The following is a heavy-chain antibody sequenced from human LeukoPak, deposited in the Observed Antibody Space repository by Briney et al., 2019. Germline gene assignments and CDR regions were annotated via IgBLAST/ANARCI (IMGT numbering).Heavy chain of an antibody. Sequence: GGSLRLSCAASGFTFSSYWMNWVRQAPGKGLEWVANIKQDGSEKYYVDSVKGRFTISRDNSKNTLYLQMNSLRAEDTAVYYCAKERIVVVPAAFDYWGQGTLVTVSS. V-gene: IGHV3-7*01. CDR3: AKERIVVVPAAFDY. D-gene: IGHD2-2*01. J-gene: IGHJ4*02. CDR1: GFTFSSYW. CDR2: IKQDGSEK.